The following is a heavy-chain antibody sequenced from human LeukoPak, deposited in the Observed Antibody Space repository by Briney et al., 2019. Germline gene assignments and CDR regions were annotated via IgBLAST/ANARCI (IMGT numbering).Heavy chain of an antibody. D-gene: IGHD5-24*01. CDR3: ARDGSTLDAFDI. Sequence: GGSLRLSCAASGFTFSSYWMSWVRQAPGKGLEWVSVTYSGGSTYYADSVKGRFTISRDNSKNTLYLQMNSLRAEDTAVYYCARDGSTLDAFDIWGQGTMVTVSS. CDR1: GFTFSSYW. V-gene: IGHV3-66*02. CDR2: TYSGGST. J-gene: IGHJ3*02.